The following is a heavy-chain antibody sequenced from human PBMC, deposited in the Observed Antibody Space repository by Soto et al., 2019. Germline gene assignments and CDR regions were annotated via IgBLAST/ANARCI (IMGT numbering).Heavy chain of an antibody. CDR3: ASPTIAFYNWFDP. D-gene: IGHD3-3*02. CDR1: GGSISSSSYY. CDR2: IYYSGST. V-gene: IGHV4-39*01. Sequence: QLQLQESGPGLVKPSETLSLTCTVSGGSISSSSYYWGWIRQPPGKGLEWIGSIYYSGSTYYNPALKSRFTISVDTSKNQFSLTLSSVTAADTAVYYCASPTIAFYNWFDPWGQGTLVTVSS. J-gene: IGHJ5*02.